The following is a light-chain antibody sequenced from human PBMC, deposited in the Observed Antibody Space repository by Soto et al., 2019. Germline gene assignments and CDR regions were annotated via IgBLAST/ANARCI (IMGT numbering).Light chain of an antibody. CDR1: QGIGSW. J-gene: IGKJ5*01. Sequence: DIQMTQSPSSVSASVGDRVTISCRASQGIGSWLAWYQQKPGKAPKLLIYATSSLQSGVPSRFSGTGFGTDFTLTIGSLQPEDFATYYCQQANSFPITFGQGTRLEIK. CDR3: QQANSFPIT. CDR2: ATS. V-gene: IGKV1D-12*01.